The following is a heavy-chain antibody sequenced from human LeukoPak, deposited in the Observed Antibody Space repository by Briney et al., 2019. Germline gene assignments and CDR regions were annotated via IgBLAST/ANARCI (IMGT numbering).Heavy chain of an antibody. CDR2: IYYSGST. D-gene: IGHD3-3*01. V-gene: IGHV4-59*01. CDR1: GGSISSYY. CDR3: ARPQRGYSTYDGFDI. J-gene: IGHJ3*02. Sequence: PSETLSLTCAVSGGSISSYYWSWIRQPPGKGLEWIGFIYYSGSTNYNTSLESRVTISVDTSKKQFSLKLRSVNAADTAVCSCARPQRGYSTYDGFDIWGQGTMVTVSS.